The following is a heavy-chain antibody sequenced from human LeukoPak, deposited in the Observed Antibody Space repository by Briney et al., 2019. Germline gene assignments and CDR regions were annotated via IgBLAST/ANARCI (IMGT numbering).Heavy chain of an antibody. J-gene: IGHJ6*03. V-gene: IGHV4-34*01. Sequence: SDTLSLTCAVYGASFSAYDWSWIRHPPGKGLEWIGEINHRGSTKYSPYLKSRLTRSVDTPKIQLSLKLSSVTAADTAVYYCARGYLDDRDDYYYYYMYVWGEGGTVTVSS. CDR2: INHRGST. CDR3: ARGYLDDRDDYYYYYMYV. CDR1: GASFSAYD.